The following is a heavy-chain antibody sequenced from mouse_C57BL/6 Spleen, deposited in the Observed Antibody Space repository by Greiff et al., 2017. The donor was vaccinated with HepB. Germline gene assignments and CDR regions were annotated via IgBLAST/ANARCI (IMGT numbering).Heavy chain of an antibody. Sequence: VHVKQSGPELVKPGASVKISCKASGYSFTDYIMNWVKQSNGKSLEWIGVINPNYGTTSYNQKFKGKATLTVDQSSSTAYMQLNSLTSEDSAVYYCARSGSSYFYAMDYWGQGTSVTVSS. CDR2: INPNYGTT. J-gene: IGHJ4*01. CDR3: ARSGSSYFYAMDY. V-gene: IGHV1-39*01. D-gene: IGHD1-1*01. CDR1: GYSFTDYI.